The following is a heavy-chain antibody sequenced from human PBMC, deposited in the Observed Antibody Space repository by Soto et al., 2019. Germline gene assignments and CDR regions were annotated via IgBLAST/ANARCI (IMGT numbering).Heavy chain of an antibody. D-gene: IGHD3-10*01. V-gene: IGHV5-51*01. CDR3: ARRYPASGSTLNGMDV. J-gene: IGHJ6*02. CDR2: IYPGDSDT. CDR1: GYSFTSYW. Sequence: PGESLKISCKGSGYSFTSYWIGWVRQMPGKGLEWMGIIYPGDSDTRYSPSFQGQVTISADKSISTAYLQWSSLKASDTAMYYCARRYPASGSTLNGMDVWGQGTTVTVYS.